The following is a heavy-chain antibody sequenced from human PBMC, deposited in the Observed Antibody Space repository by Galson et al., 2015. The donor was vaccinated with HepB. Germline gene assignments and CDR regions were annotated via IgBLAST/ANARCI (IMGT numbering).Heavy chain of an antibody. CDR1: GLTVSSNY. J-gene: IGHJ4*02. D-gene: IGHD3-10*01. CDR2: ISGSGGST. Sequence: SLRLSCAASGLTVSSNYMTWVRQAPGKGLEWVSAISGSGGSTYYADSVKGRFTISRDNSKNTLYLQMNSLRAGDTAVYYCAKDKRLWASMVRGGFDYWGQGTLVTVSS. CDR3: AKDKRLWASMVRGGFDY. V-gene: IGHV3-23*01.